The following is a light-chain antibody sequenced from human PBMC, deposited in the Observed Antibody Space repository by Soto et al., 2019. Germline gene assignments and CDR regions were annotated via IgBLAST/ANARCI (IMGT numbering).Light chain of an antibody. V-gene: IGLV3-21*04. CDR2: YDS. CDR1: NIGSKS. J-gene: IGLJ2*01. Sequence: SYELTQPPSVSVAPGKTARITCGGNNIGSKSVHWYQQKPGQAPVLGIYYDSDRPSGIPERFSGSNSGNTATLTISRVEAGDEADYYCQVWDSSSDHVVFGEGTKVTVL. CDR3: QVWDSSSDHVV.